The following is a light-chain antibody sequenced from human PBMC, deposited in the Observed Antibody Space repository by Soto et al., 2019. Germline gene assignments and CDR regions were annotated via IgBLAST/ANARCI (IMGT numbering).Light chain of an antibody. CDR3: QQYKTYPLT. Sequence: DIEMTQAASTLSASASDRVTITCRATENISTWLAWYQQKPGKAPKLLIYHASSLESGVPSRFSGSGSGTEFTLTISSLQPDDFATYYCQQYKTYPLTFGQGTKV. CDR1: ENISTW. V-gene: IGKV1-5*01. J-gene: IGKJ1*01. CDR2: HAS.